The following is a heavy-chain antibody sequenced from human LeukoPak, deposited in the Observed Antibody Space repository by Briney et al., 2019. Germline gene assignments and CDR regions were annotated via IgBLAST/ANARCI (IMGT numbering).Heavy chain of an antibody. CDR3: AKGGDIVLMVYATHFDY. CDR1: GFTFSSYG. Sequence: GGSLRLSCAASGFTFSSYGMHWVREAPGKGLGWVAVISYDGSNKYYADSVKGRFTISRDNSKNTLYLQMNSLRAEDTAVYYCAKGGDIVLMVYATHFDYWGQGTLVTVSS. V-gene: IGHV3-30*18. D-gene: IGHD2-8*01. J-gene: IGHJ4*02. CDR2: ISYDGSNK.